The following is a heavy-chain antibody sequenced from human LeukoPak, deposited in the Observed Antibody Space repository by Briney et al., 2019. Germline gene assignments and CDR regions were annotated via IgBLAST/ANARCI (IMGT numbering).Heavy chain of an antibody. V-gene: IGHV3-74*01. CDR2: ISGDGSVT. Sequence: GGSLRLSCTASGFTLGNYWMHWVRQVPGKRLVWVSRISGDGSVTNYADSVQGRFTISRDNAKNMVYLQINTLRGEDTGVYYCARYSSSSGGASYYLDYWGHGTLVTVSS. CDR1: GFTLGNYW. J-gene: IGHJ4*01. CDR3: ARYSSSSGGASYYLDY. D-gene: IGHD6-6*01.